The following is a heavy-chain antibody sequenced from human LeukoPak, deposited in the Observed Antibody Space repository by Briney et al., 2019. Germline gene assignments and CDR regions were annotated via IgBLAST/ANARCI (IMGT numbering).Heavy chain of an antibody. Sequence: PGGSLRLSCAASGFTFSRFWMHWVRQAPGKGLMWVSRINSDGSTATYADSVKGRFTISRDNAKDTLYLEMSSLRAEDTAVHYCARGTMIQGDNWFDPWGQGTLVTVSS. D-gene: IGHD3-22*01. J-gene: IGHJ5*02. V-gene: IGHV3-74*01. CDR1: GFTFSRFW. CDR3: ARGTMIQGDNWFDP. CDR2: INSDGSTA.